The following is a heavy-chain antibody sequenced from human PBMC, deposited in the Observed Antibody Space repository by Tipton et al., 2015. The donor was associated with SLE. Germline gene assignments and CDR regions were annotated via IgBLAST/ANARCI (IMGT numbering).Heavy chain of an antibody. CDR3: AKDSSTYYYDPFDI. CDR2: IYSGGST. D-gene: IGHD3-10*01. V-gene: IGHV3-53*04. J-gene: IGHJ3*02. CDR1: GFTVSSNY. Sequence: SLRLSCAASGFTVSSNYMSWVRQAPGKGLEWVSVIYSGGSTYYADSVKGRFTISRHNSKNTLYLQMNSLRAEDTAVYYCAKDSSTYYYDPFDIWGQGTMVTVSS.